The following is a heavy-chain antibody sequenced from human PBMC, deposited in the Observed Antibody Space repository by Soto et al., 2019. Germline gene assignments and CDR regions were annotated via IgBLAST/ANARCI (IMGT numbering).Heavy chain of an antibody. Sequence: PGGSLRLSCEASGFTFTSHSMNWVRTAPGKGLEWVSSVSKSGNSIYYADSVKGRFTISRDNTKNSLSLQMDSLRAEDTAVYYCARSLRAVVGLDTFDIWGQGTMVTVS. CDR1: GFTFTSHS. V-gene: IGHV3-21*01. CDR3: ARSLRAVVGLDTFDI. CDR2: VSKSGNSI. D-gene: IGHD6-19*01. J-gene: IGHJ3*02.